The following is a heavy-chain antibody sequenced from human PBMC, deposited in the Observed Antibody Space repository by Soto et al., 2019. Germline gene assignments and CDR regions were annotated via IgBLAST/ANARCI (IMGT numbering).Heavy chain of an antibody. CDR3: ARDPFIAAAGTGGFDY. CDR2: ISDDGSNK. Sequence: QVQLVESGGGVVQPGRSLRLSCAASGFTFSSYAMHWVRQAPGKGLEWVAVISDDGSNKYYADSVKGRFTISRDNSKNTLYLQMNSLRAEDTAVYYCARDPFIAAAGTGGFDYWGQGTLVTVSS. CDR1: GFTFSSYA. D-gene: IGHD6-13*01. J-gene: IGHJ4*02. V-gene: IGHV3-30-3*01.